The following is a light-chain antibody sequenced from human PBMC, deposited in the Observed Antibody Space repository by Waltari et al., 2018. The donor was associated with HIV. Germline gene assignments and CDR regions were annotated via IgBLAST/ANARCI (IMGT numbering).Light chain of an antibody. CDR3: QVWDSSTDLRV. CDR1: NIGSKG. J-gene: IGLJ2*01. CDR2: DDS. V-gene: IGLV3-21*02. Sequence: SYVLTQPPSVSVAPGQTARITCGGNNIGSKGVHWYQQKPSQAPVLVVYDDSDRPSGIPEGLFGASSWNTATLTSSRVEAGDEADFYCQVWDSSTDLRVFGGGTKLAVL.